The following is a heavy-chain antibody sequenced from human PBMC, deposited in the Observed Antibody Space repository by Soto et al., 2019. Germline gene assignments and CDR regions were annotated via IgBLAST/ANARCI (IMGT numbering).Heavy chain of an antibody. CDR3: ARVIPGDEAWFGT. CDR2: ISAYTDTP. V-gene: IGHV1-18*01. J-gene: IGHJ5*01. CDR1: GYTFTDVG. D-gene: IGHD2-21*02. Sequence: ASVKGYCKGAGYTFTDVGVTWVRRAPGQGLEWMGWISAYTDTPNYAQKFQGRVTMTIDTSTSTAYMDLRSLTSDDTAVYYCARVIPGDEAWFGTCGQGTLVTVSS.